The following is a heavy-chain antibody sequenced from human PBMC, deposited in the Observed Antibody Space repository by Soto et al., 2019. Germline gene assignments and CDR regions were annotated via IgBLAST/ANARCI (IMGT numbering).Heavy chain of an antibody. Sequence: GESLKISCKTTGYRFNSYWIGWVRQMPGKGLEWMGIIYPSDSDTRYSPSFQGQVTISADKSINTAYLQWSSLKASDTAMYYCATVDGPFDYWGQGTLVTVSS. J-gene: IGHJ4*02. D-gene: IGHD5-12*01. CDR2: IYPSDSDT. V-gene: IGHV5-51*01. CDR3: ATVDGPFDY. CDR1: GYRFNSYW.